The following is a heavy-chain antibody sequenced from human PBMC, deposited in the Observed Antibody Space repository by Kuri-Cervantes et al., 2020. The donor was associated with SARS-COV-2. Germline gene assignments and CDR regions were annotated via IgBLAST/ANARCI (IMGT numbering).Heavy chain of an antibody. V-gene: IGHV4-61*08. J-gene: IGHJ4*02. CDR1: GGSISSGDYY. Sequence: SETLSLTCTVSGGSISSGDYYWSWIRQAPGKGLEWIGYIYTSGSTNYNPSLKSRVTISVDTSKNQFSLKLSSVTAADTAVYYCARGDGMAGTTPYDYWGQGTLVTVSS. D-gene: IGHD6-19*01. CDR2: IYTSGST. CDR3: ARGDGMAGTTPYDY.